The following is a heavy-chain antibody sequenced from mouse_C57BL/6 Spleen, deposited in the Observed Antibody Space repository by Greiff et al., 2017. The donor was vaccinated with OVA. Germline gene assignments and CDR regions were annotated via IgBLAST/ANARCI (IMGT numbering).Heavy chain of an antibody. CDR1: GYTFTDYE. V-gene: IGHV1-15*01. J-gene: IGHJ1*03. Sequence: QVQLQQSGAELVRPGASVTLSCKASGYTFTDYEMHWVKQTPVHGLEWIGAIDPETGGTAYNQKFKGKAILTADKSSSTAYMELRSLTSEDSAVYYCTRIWAYWYFDVWGTGTTVTVSS. CDR3: TRIWAYWYFDV. D-gene: IGHD3-1*01. CDR2: IDPETGGT.